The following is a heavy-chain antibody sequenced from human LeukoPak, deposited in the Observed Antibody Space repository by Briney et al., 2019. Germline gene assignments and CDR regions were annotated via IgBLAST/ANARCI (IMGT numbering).Heavy chain of an antibody. J-gene: IGHJ4*02. CDR3: ARVTPESNGKYSSSWYRVDY. D-gene: IGHD6-13*01. V-gene: IGHV1-18*01. CDR2: ISAYNGNT. CDR1: GYTFTSYG. Sequence: ASVKVSCKASGYTFTSYGISWVRQAPGQGLEWMGWISAYNGNTNYAQKLQGRVTMTTDTSTSTAYMELSSLRSEDTAVYYCARVTPESNGKYSSSWYRVDYWGQGTLVTVSS.